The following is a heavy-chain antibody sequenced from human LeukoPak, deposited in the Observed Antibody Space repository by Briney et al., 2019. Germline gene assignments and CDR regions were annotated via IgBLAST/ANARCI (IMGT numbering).Heavy chain of an antibody. CDR1: GFTFSSYS. V-gene: IGHV3-21*01. CDR3: ARDLRIEVADPLKMYYYYYMDV. D-gene: IGHD6-19*01. CDR2: ISSSSSYI. J-gene: IGHJ6*03. Sequence: GGSLRLSCAASGFTFSSYSMNWVRQAPGKGLEWVSSISSSSSYIYYADSVKGRFTISRDNAKNSLYLQMNSLRAEDTAVYYCARDLRIEVADPLKMYYYYYMDVWGKGTTVTVSS.